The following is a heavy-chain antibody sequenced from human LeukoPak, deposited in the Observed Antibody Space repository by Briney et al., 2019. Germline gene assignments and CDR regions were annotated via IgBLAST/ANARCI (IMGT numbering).Heavy chain of an antibody. D-gene: IGHD6-19*01. J-gene: IGHJ6*03. CDR1: GVSIASGTHY. CDR2: IYTSGSP. Sequence: EASQTLSLACTVSGVSIASGTHYWTWIRQSAEKGLEWIGRIYTSGSPKYNPSLEGRATLSQDTPKNQFSLKLRSVNASDTAVYYCAGEPYRSGWYSYHYYMEVWGKGTAVTVSS. CDR3: AGEPYRSGWYSYHYYMEV. V-gene: IGHV4-61*02.